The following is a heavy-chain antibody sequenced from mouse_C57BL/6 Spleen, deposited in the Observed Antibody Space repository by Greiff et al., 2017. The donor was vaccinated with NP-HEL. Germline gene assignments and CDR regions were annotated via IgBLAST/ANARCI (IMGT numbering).Heavy chain of an antibody. Sequence: VQLQQPGAELVRPGSSVKLSCKASGYTFTSYWMDWVKQRPGQGLEWIGNIYPSDSETHYNQKFKDKATLTVDKSSSTAYMQLSSLTSEDSAVYYCARGDGSSPFDYWGQGTTLTVSS. CDR1: GYTFTSYW. CDR2: IYPSDSET. D-gene: IGHD1-1*01. J-gene: IGHJ2*01. V-gene: IGHV1-61*01. CDR3: ARGDGSSPFDY.